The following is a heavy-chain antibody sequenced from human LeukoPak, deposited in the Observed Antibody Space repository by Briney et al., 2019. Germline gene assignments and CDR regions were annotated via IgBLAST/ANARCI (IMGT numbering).Heavy chain of an antibody. J-gene: IGHJ6*03. D-gene: IGHD6-13*01. V-gene: IGHV4-38-2*02. CDR3: AKSIASAGTNSCYYMDV. Sequence: SETLSLTSTGSGYSISSGYYWGWVRQPPREGLEWIGSIFHSGTAYYNPSLKRRVTISVDTSKNQFSLRLSSVTAADTAVYFCAKSIASAGTNSCYYMDVWGTGTTVTVSS. CDR1: GYSISSGYY. CDR2: IFHSGTA.